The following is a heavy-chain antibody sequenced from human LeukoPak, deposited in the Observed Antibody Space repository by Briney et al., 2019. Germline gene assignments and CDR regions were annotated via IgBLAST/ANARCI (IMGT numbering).Heavy chain of an antibody. CDR1: GYNFTNYW. V-gene: IGHV5-51*01. J-gene: IGHJ3*02. Sequence: GESLKISCKGSGYNFTNYWIDWVRQMPGKGLEWMGIIYPGDSDTRYSPSFQGQVTISADKSISTAYLQWSSLKASDTPNEYWSKSQAGSTWLDAFDIWGQGTMVTVSS. CDR2: IYPGDSDT. D-gene: IGHD6-13*01. CDR3: SKSQAGSTWLDAFDI.